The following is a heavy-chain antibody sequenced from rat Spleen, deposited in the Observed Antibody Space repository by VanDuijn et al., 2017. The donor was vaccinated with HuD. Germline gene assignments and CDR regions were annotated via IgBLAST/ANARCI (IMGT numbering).Heavy chain of an antibody. V-gene: IGHV2-72*01. D-gene: IGHD4-3*01. CDR2: IWAGGGT. CDR3: ARHPPSVGVRGFDS. J-gene: IGHJ2*01. CDR1: GFSLSNYG. Sequence: QVQLKESGPGLVKPSLTLSLTCTVSGFSLSNYGVIWVRQPPGKSLLWMGTIWAGGGTNYNSAVQSRLRISRDTSKSQVFLKMNSLQPEDTGTYHCARHPPSVGVRGFDSWGQGVMVTVSS.